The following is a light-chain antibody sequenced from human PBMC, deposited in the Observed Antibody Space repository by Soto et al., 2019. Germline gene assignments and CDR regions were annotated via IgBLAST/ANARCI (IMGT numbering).Light chain of an antibody. V-gene: IGKV3-15*01. J-gene: IGKJ1*01. CDR1: QSVSSN. Sequence: EIWMRHSPATRPGSPGEKATFSCRSSQSVSSNLAWYQQKPGQAPRLLIFGASTRATGIPARFSGSGSGTEFPLNISSLQSEDFAVYYGQQYNNWPPWTFGQGTKVEIK. CDR3: QQYNNWPPWT. CDR2: GAS.